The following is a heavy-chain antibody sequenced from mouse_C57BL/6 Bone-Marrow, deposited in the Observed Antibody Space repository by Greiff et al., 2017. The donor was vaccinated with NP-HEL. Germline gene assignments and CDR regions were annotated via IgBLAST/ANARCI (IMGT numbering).Heavy chain of an antibody. Sequence: VHVKQSGAELVRPGASVKLSCTASGFNIKDDYMHWVKQRPEQGLEWIGWIDPENGDTEYASKFQGKATITADTSSNTAYLQLSSLTSEDTAGYYCTTRDGNWFAYWGQGTLVTVSA. J-gene: IGHJ3*01. CDR2: IDPENGDT. D-gene: IGHD2-1*01. CDR3: TTRDGNWFAY. V-gene: IGHV14-4*01. CDR1: GFNIKDDY.